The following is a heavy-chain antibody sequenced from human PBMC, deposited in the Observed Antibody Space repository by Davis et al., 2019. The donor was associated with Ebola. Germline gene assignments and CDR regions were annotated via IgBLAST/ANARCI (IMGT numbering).Heavy chain of an antibody. J-gene: IGHJ4*02. CDR1: GFTFNIFD. V-gene: IGHV3-30*19. CDR3: ARDRGDSSGYYYFDC. CDR2: ISYDGDNR. D-gene: IGHD3-22*01. Sequence: GGSLRLSCAASGFTFNIFDMHWVRQAPGKGLEWVAVISYDGDNRYYTDSVKGRFTISRDNSKNTLYLQMNSLRAEDTAVYYCARDRGDSSGYYYFDCWGQGTLVTVSS.